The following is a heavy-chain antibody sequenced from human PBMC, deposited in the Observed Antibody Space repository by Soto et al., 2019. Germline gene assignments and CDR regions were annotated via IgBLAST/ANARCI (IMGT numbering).Heavy chain of an antibody. V-gene: IGHV1-18*01. CDR1: GYTFTSYG. D-gene: IGHD3-9*01. CDR2: ISAYNGNT. Sequence: QVQLVQSGAEVKKPGASVKVSCKASGYTFTSYGISWVRQAPGQGLEWMGWISAYNGNTNYAQKLQGRVTITTDTSTSTAYMELRSLRSDDTAVYYCAREIYYDILTGTKPDYWGQGTLVTVSS. J-gene: IGHJ4*02. CDR3: AREIYYDILTGTKPDY.